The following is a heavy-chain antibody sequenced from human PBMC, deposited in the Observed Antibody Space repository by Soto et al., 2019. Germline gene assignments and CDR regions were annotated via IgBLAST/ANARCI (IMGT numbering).Heavy chain of an antibody. CDR2: ISSSSSYT. CDR1: GFTFNSYS. J-gene: IGHJ4*02. CDR3: ATYSSGWYRSERQRDY. Sequence: PGGSLRLSCAASGFTFNSYSMNWVRQAPGKGLEWVSYISSSSSYTNYADSVKGRFTISRDNAKNSLYLQMNSLRAEDTAVYYCATYSSGWYRSERQRDYWGQGTLVTVSS. D-gene: IGHD6-19*01. V-gene: IGHV3-21*05.